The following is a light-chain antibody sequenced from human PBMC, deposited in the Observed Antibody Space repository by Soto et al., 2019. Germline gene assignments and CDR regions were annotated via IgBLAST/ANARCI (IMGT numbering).Light chain of an antibody. CDR2: GAS. V-gene: IGKV3-20*01. CDR3: QQYGSSGT. J-gene: IGKJ1*01. Sequence: EIVLTQSPGTLSLSPGERATLSCRASQSVSNNYLAWYQQKPGQAPRLLIYGASNRATGIPDRFRGSGSGTDFTLTISRLEPEDFAVYYCQQYGSSGTFGQGTNVEIK. CDR1: QSVSNNY.